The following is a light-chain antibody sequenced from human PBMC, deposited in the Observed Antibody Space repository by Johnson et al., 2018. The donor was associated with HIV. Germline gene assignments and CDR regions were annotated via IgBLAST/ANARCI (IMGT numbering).Light chain of an antibody. CDR2: DNT. J-gene: IGLJ1*01. CDR1: GSKIENNY. CDR3: GTWDSSLSVYV. Sequence: QSALTQPPSVSAAPGQKVTISCSGNGSKIENNYISWYQQFPERAPKLLIYDNTKRPSGIPDRFSGSKSGTSATLGITGLQTGDEADYYCGTWDSSLSVYVFATGTKVTVL. V-gene: IGLV1-51*01.